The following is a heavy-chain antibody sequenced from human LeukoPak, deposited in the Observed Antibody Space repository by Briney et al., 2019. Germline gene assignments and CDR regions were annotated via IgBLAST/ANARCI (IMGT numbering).Heavy chain of an antibody. Sequence: GGSLRLSCAASGFTFSSQNMNWARQAPGKGLEWVAYISTSGDSTKYADSVEGRFTISRDNVENSLYLLMNSLRVDDTAVYYCVKNGWLDYWGQGIVVTVSA. CDR1: GFTFSSQN. J-gene: IGHJ4*02. CDR3: VKNGWLDY. CDR2: ISTSGDST. D-gene: IGHD6-19*01. V-gene: IGHV3-21*01.